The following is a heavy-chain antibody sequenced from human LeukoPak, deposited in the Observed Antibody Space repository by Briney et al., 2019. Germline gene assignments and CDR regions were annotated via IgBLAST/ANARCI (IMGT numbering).Heavy chain of an antibody. Sequence: SETLSLTCTVSGGSISSYYWSWIRQPPGKGLEWIGYISYSGSTNYNPSLKSRVTISVDTSRNQFSLKLSSVTAADTAVYYCARGRLGGSGSYYNVLDYWAREPWSPSPQ. CDR1: GGSISSYY. D-gene: IGHD3-10*01. J-gene: IGHJ4*02. CDR3: ARGRLGGSGSYYNVLDY. V-gene: IGHV4-59*01. CDR2: ISYSGST.